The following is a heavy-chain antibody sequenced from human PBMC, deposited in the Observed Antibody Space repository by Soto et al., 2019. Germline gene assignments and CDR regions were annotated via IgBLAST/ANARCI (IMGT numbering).Heavy chain of an antibody. CDR2: INTDGSST. J-gene: IGHJ4*02. D-gene: IGHD2-15*01. Sequence: EVQLAESGGGLVQPGGSLRLSCAASGFTLSTYWMHWVRQVPGKGLVWVSRINTDGSSTNYADSVKGRFTISRDNAKNTLYLKMNSLRADDTALYYCARDQDTYGQAVFNYWGQGTLVTVSS. V-gene: IGHV3-74*01. CDR3: ARDQDTYGQAVFNY. CDR1: GFTLSTYW.